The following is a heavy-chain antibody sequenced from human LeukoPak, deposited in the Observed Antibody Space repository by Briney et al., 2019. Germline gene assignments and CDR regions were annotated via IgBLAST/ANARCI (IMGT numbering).Heavy chain of an antibody. Sequence: GRSLRLSCAASGFTFSSYWMHWVRQAPGKGLVWVSRINSDGSSTSYADSVKGRFTISRDNAKNTLYLQMNSLRAEDTAVYYCARGGSYSSSPNWYFDLWGRGTLVTVSS. CDR1: GFTFSSYW. V-gene: IGHV3-74*01. J-gene: IGHJ2*01. D-gene: IGHD6-13*01. CDR3: ARGGSYSSSPNWYFDL. CDR2: INSDGSST.